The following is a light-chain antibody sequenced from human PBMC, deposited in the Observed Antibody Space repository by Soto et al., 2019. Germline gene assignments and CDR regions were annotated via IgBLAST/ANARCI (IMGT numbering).Light chain of an antibody. CDR3: QQRSNWQVT. CDR2: GAS. V-gene: IGKV3-15*01. CDR1: QSVSNY. J-gene: IGKJ5*01. Sequence: EIVMTQSPATLSVSLGDRATLSCRASQSVSNYLAWYQQKPGQAPRLLIYGASTRATGIPARFSGSGSETDFTLTISSLQSEDFAVYYCQQRSNWQVTFGQGTRLEIK.